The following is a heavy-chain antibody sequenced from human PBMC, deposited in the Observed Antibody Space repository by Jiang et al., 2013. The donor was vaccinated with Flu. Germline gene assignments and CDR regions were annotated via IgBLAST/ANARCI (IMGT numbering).Heavy chain of an antibody. J-gene: IGHJ5*02. V-gene: IGHV3-48*03. CDR3: ARGGYDSSGYYYTLVHNWFDP. D-gene: IGHD3-22*01. CDR2: ISSSGSTI. Sequence: VQLLESGGGLVQPGGSLRLSCAASGFTFSSYEMNWVRQAPGKGLEWVSYISSSGSTIYYADSVKGRFTISRDNAKNSLYLQMNSLRAEDTAVYYCARGGYDSSGYYYTLVHNWFDPSGPREPSVTVSS. CDR1: GFTFSSYE.